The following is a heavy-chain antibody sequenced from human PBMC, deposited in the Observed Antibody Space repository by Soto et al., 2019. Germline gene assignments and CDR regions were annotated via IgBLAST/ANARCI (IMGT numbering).Heavy chain of an antibody. J-gene: IGHJ5*02. CDR3: ARDILFDP. V-gene: IGHV1-3*01. CDR1: GRTLTSYA. CDR2: INAGNGNT. Sequence: ASLKVSSEDTGRTLTSYAMHRSRQAPGQRLEWMGWINAGNGNTKYSQKFQGRVTITRDTSASTAYMELSSLRTEDTAVYHCARDILFDPCGPGSLVSVSS. D-gene: IGHD3-10*01.